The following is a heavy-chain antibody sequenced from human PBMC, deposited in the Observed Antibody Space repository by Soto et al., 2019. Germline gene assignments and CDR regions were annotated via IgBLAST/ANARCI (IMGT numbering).Heavy chain of an antibody. Sequence: LSLSCGVSGFTFNDFEMNWVRQAPGKGLEWLAYIDGSGATKKYADSVRGRFTISRDNANNSLFLQMSSLSTADTAMYYCARGFGRFNYWGQGTLVTVSS. D-gene: IGHD3-10*01. CDR3: ARGFGRFNY. J-gene: IGHJ4*02. CDR2: IDGSGATK. V-gene: IGHV3-48*03. CDR1: GFTFNDFE.